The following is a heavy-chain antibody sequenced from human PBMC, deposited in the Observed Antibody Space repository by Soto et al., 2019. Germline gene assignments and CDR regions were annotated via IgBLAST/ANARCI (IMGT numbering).Heavy chain of an antibody. V-gene: IGHV1-18*01. CDR3: ARDSAPDYDILTGYYFVGYNWFDP. J-gene: IGHJ5*02. Sequence: QVQLVQSGAEVKKPGASVKVSCKASGYTFTSYGISWVRQAPGQGLEWMGWISAYNGNTNYAQKLQGRVTMTTDTSTSTAYMELRSLRSDDTAVYYCARDSAPDYDILTGYYFVGYNWFDPWGQGTLVTVSS. D-gene: IGHD3-9*01. CDR1: GYTFTSYG. CDR2: ISAYNGNT.